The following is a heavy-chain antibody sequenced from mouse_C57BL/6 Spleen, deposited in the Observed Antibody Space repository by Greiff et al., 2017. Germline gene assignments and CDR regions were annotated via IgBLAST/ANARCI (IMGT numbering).Heavy chain of an antibody. J-gene: IGHJ2*01. Sequence: VQLQQSGAELVRPGASVKLSCTASGFNIKDDYMHWVKQRPEQGLEWIGWIDPENGDTEYASKVQGKATITADTSSNTAYLQLSSLTSEDTAVYYCTTTYYYGSSQAYFDYWGQGTTLTFS. CDR2: IDPENGDT. D-gene: IGHD1-1*01. V-gene: IGHV14-4*01. CDR1: GFNIKDDY. CDR3: TTTYYYGSSQAYFDY.